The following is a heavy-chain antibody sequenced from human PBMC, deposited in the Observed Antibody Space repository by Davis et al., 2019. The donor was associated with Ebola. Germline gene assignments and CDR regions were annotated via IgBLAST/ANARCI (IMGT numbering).Heavy chain of an antibody. V-gene: IGHV3-53*01. D-gene: IGHD1-1*01. CDR3: ARDLGLEWSH. Sequence: PGGSLRLSCAASGFSVSSPYMTWVRQAPGKGLEWLAVFYSGGDSYYADSVQGRFTISRDTSQNTLYLQMSSLRVDDTAVYCARDLGLEWSHWGQGTLVTVSS. CDR1: GFSVSSPY. J-gene: IGHJ4*02. CDR2: FYSGGDS.